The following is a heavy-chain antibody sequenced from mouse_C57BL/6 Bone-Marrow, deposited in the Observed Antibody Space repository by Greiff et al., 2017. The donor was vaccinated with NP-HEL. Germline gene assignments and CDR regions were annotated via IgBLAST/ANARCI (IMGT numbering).Heavy chain of an antibody. V-gene: IGHV1-81*01. D-gene: IGHD2-4*01. Sequence: VQLQQSGAELARPGASVKLSCKASGYTFTSYGISWVKQRTGQGLEWIGEIYPRSGNTYYNEKFKGKATLTADKSSSTAYMELRSLTSEDSAVYFCEKGGYYDYDGAMDYWGQGTSVTVSS. CDR3: EKGGYYDYDGAMDY. CDR2: IYPRSGNT. J-gene: IGHJ4*01. CDR1: GYTFTSYG.